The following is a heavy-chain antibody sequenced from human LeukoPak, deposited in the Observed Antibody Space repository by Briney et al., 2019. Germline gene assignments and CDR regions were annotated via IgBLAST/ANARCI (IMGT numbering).Heavy chain of an antibody. CDR3: ALGYNYGYYYPLDI. CDR2: IHSSGST. Sequence: SETLSLTCSVSGDSINGYYWSWIRQPAGKGLEWIGRIHSSGSTNYKSSLKSRVTMSVDTSKNQFSLRLTSVTAADTAVYYCALGYNYGYYYPLDIWGQGTVVTVSS. J-gene: IGHJ3*02. CDR1: GDSINGYY. D-gene: IGHD5-18*01. V-gene: IGHV4-4*07.